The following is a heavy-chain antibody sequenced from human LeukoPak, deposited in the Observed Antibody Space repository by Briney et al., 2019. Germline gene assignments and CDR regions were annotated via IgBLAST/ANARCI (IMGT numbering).Heavy chain of an antibody. CDR2: VYYTGST. V-gene: IGHV4-39*01. J-gene: IGHJ4*02. CDR1: GGSINSRSYY. D-gene: IGHD6-13*01. CDR3: TNRPAGAQYFDQ. Sequence: PSETLSLTCIVSGGSINSRSYYWGWIRQPPGKGLEWIGSVYYTGSTYKNPSLKGRVTISIDTSRNQFSLTVTSMTATDTAVYYRTNRPAGAQYFDQWGPGILVAVSS.